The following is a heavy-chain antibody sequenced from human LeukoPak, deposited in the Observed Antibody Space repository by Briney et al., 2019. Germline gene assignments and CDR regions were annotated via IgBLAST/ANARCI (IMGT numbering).Heavy chain of an antibody. CDR1: GFTFNSYE. CDR2: IKQDGSEK. CDR3: VRAQRMTTAAPYEFDY. V-gene: IGHV3-7*01. J-gene: IGHJ4*02. D-gene: IGHD4-11*01. Sequence: GGSLRLSCAASGFTFNSYEMNWVRQAPGKGLEWVANIKQDGSEKYYVDSVKGRFTISRDNAKNSLYLQMNSLRAEDTAVYYCVRAQRMTTAAPYEFDYWGQGTLVTVPS.